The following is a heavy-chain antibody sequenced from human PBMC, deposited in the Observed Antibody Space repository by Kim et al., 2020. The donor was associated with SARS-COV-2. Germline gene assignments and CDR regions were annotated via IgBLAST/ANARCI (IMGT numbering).Heavy chain of an antibody. CDR2: INTNTGNP. CDR3: PRDPGVSTNFGVVIRNPNYYGMDV. V-gene: IGHV7-4-1*02. D-gene: IGHD3-3*01. CDR1: GYTFTSYA. J-gene: IGHJ6*02. Sequence: ASVKVSCKASGYTFTSYAMNWVRQAPGQGLEWMGWINTNTGNPTYAQGFTGRFVFCFDTSVSTAYLQISSLKAEDTAVYYCPRDPGVSTNFGVVIRNPNYYGMDVGGQGTTVTVSS.